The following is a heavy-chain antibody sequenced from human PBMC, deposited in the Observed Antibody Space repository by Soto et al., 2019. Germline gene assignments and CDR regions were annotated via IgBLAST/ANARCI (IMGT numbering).Heavy chain of an antibody. CDR1: GGTFSSYT. J-gene: IGHJ5*02. Sequence: QVQLVQSGAEVKKPGSSVKVSCKASGGTFSSYTISWVRQAPGQGLEWMGRIIPILGIANYAQKFQGRVTITADKSTSTAYMELSSLRSEDTAVYYCASWGSIAVAGGFDPWGQGTLVTVSS. D-gene: IGHD6-19*01. CDR2: IIPILGIA. CDR3: ASWGSIAVAGGFDP. V-gene: IGHV1-69*02.